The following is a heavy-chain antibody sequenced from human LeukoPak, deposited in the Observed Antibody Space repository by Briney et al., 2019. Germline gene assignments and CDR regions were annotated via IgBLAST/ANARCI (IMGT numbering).Heavy chain of an antibody. CDR2: ITPIFGTA. CDR3: ARHGAWDDYSSTPFDP. D-gene: IGHD4-11*01. CDR1: GGTFSSYA. V-gene: IGHV1-69*05. J-gene: IGHJ5*02. Sequence: GASVKVSCKASGGTFSSYAISWVRQAPGQGLEWMGGITPIFGTANYAQKFQGRVTITTDESTSTAYMELSSLRSEDTAVYYCARHGAWDDYSSTPFDPWGQGTLVTVSS.